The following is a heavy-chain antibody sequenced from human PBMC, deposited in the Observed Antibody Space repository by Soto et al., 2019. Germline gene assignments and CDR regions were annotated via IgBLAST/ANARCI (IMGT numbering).Heavy chain of an antibody. V-gene: IGHV1-18*01. Sequence: QVQLVQSGAEVKKPGASVKVSCKASGYTFTSYGISWVRQAPGQWLEWMGWISAYNGNTNYAQKLQGRVTMTTDTSTSTAYMELRRLRSDDTGVYYCARFSERVVAATPDYWGQGTLVTVSS. CDR1: GYTFTSYG. CDR2: ISAYNGNT. J-gene: IGHJ4*02. D-gene: IGHD2-15*01. CDR3: ARFSERVVAATPDY.